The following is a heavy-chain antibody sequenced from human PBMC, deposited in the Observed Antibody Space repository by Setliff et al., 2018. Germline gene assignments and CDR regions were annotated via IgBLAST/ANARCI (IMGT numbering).Heavy chain of an antibody. CDR2: IDPSDSYT. Sequence: GESLKISCKGSGYNFGTYWINWVRQMPGGGLEWMGRIDPSDSYTNYNPSFQGHVTLSADKSSGTAFLQWSSLKASDTAMYYCARAPEATSTSYYNPCDSWGQGTLVT. V-gene: IGHV5-10-1*01. CDR3: ARAPEATSTSYYNPCDS. D-gene: IGHD3-10*01. CDR1: GYNFGTYW. J-gene: IGHJ4*02.